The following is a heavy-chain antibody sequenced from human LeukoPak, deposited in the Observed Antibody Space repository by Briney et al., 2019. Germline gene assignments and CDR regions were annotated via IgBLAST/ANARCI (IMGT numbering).Heavy chain of an antibody. CDR3: AASASTVTTGLRYYYYGMDV. Sequence: ASVKVSCKASGFTFTSSAMQWVRQARGQRLEWIGWIVVGNGNTNYAQKFQERVTITRDMSTSTAYMELSSLRSEDTAVYYCAASASTVTTGLRYYYYGMDVWGQGTTVTVSS. D-gene: IGHD4-17*01. CDR1: GFTFTSSA. V-gene: IGHV1-58*02. CDR2: IVVGNGNT. J-gene: IGHJ6*02.